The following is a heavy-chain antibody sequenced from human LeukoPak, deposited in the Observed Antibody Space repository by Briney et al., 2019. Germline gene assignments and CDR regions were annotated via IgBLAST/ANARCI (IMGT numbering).Heavy chain of an antibody. V-gene: IGHV1-69*06. CDR1: GGTFSIYA. CDR3: ARVSSYCSGGSCYYYGMDV. Sequence: ASVKVSCRASGGTFSIYAISWVRQAPGQGLGWMGGIIPIFGTANYAQKFQGRVTITADKSTSTAYMELSSLRSEDTAVYYCARVSSYCSGGSCYYYGMDVWGKGTTVSVSS. D-gene: IGHD2-15*01. CDR2: IIPIFGTA. J-gene: IGHJ6*04.